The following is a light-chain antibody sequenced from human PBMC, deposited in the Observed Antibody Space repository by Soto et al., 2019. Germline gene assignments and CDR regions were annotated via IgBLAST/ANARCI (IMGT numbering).Light chain of an antibody. CDR2: AAS. CDR1: QSISSH. J-gene: IGKJ1*01. CDR3: QQANSFPWT. Sequence: DIQMTQSPSSLSASVGDRVTITCRASQSISSHLNWYQHKPGKAPKLLIYAASSLQSGVPSRFSGSGSGTEFTLTISSLQPEDFATYYCQQANSFPWTFGQGTKVEIK. V-gene: IGKV1-39*01.